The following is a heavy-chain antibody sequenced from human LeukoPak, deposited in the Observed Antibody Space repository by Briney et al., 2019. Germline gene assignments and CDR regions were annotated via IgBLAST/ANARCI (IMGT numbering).Heavy chain of an antibody. Sequence: GGSLRLSCAASGFTFSSYSLNWVRQAPGKGLEGVSYISSSSSTIYYADSVKGRFTISRDNAKNSLYLQMNSLRAEDTAVYYCARVGKEDIVATISPPEDYWGQGTLVTVSS. D-gene: IGHD5-12*01. CDR3: ARVGKEDIVATISPPEDY. CDR2: ISSSSSTI. V-gene: IGHV3-48*04. CDR1: GFTFSSYS. J-gene: IGHJ4*02.